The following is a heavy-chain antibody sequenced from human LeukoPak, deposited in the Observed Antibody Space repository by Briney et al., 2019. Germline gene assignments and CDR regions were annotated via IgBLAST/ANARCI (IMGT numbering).Heavy chain of an antibody. CDR1: GFTFSSYP. CDR3: AKRGTVSTSTPLYLDY. V-gene: IGHV3-23*01. Sequence: GGSLRLSCAASGFTFSSYPMYWVRQAPGKGLEWVSLITVSDGRPYYADSVKGRFTISRDNSKNTLFLQMNSLRAEDTAVYYCAKRGTVSTSTPLYLDYWGQGTPVTVSS. J-gene: IGHJ4*02. CDR2: ITVSDGRP. D-gene: IGHD2-2*01.